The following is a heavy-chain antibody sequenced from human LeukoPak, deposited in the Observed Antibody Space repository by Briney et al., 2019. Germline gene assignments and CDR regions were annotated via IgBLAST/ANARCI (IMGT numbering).Heavy chain of an antibody. V-gene: IGHV4-39*01. J-gene: IGHJ4*02. CDR2: IYYSEST. Sequence: SETLSLTCTVSGGSISGSSYYWGWIRQPPGKGLEWIGSIYYSESTYYKPSLKSRVTISVDTSKNKFSLKLSSVTAADTAVYYCARPPGFSTSFWDWGQGTLVTVSS. CDR1: GGSISGSSYY. D-gene: IGHD2-2*01. CDR3: ARPPGFSTSFWD.